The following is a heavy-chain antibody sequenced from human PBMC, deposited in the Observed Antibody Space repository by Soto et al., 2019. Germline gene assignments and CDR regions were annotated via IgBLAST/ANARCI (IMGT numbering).Heavy chain of an antibody. Sequence: GGSLRLSCAASGFIFTRYSMNWVRQAPGKGLEWVSSISSTTNYIYYGDSMKGRFTISRDNAKNSLYLEMNSLRVEDTAVYYCARESEDLTSNFDYWGQGTLVTVSS. CDR1: GFIFTRYS. V-gene: IGHV3-21*06. CDR3: ARESEDLTSNFDY. CDR2: ISSTTNYI. J-gene: IGHJ4*02.